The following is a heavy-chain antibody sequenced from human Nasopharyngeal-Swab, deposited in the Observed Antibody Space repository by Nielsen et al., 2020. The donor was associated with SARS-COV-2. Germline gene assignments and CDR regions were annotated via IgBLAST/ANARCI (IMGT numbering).Heavy chain of an antibody. CDR2: ISGSGASS. J-gene: IGHJ4*02. Sequence: GESLKISCEASEYTFSGYAMSWGREAPGKGQEWGSAISGSGASSYYADSVKGRFTISRDYSKNTLYLQMNSLRAEDTAVYYCAKGPASFNYWGQGTLVTVSS. V-gene: IGHV3-23*01. CDR3: AKGPASFNY. CDR1: EYTFSGYA.